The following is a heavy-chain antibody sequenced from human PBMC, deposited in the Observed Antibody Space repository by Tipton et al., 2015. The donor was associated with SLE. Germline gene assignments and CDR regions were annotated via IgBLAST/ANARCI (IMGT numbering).Heavy chain of an antibody. CDR3: ATEKARYGYSNNWHKWFDS. Sequence: RSLRLSCTTSELTFGDYAMNWFRQAPGKGLEWVGFIRSEAYGGTTQYAASVRGRFTISRDDSNSIAYLQMNSLETEDTAMYYCATEKARYGYSNNWHKWFDSWGQGTLVTVSS. CDR2: IRSEAYGGTT. CDR1: ELTFGDYA. D-gene: IGHD6-13*01. J-gene: IGHJ5*01. V-gene: IGHV3-49*03.